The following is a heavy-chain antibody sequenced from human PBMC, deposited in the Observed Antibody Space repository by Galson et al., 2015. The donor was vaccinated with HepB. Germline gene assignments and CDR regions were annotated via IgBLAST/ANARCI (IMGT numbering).Heavy chain of an antibody. J-gene: IGHJ3*02. CDR1: AFSFSNYD. Sequence: SLRLSCAASAFSFSNYDMHWIRQAPGKGLEWVAIISHDGKKKYSADSVKGRFTISRDNSKNTLDLRMNSLRVEDTAVYFCVKVFCGGDCYWNRNAFDMWGQGTMVTVSS. CDR2: ISHDGKKK. D-gene: IGHD2-21*02. CDR3: VKVFCGGDCYWNRNAFDM. V-gene: IGHV3-30*18.